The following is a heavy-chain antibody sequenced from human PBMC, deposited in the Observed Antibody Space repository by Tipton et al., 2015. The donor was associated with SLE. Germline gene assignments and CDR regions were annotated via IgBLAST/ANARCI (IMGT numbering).Heavy chain of an antibody. D-gene: IGHD3/OR15-3a*01. CDR1: GGSFRGFY. J-gene: IGHJ6*02. CDR3: ARHDFSSFYYYFGMDV. Sequence: TLSLTCAVYGGSFRGFYWNWIRQPPGKGLEWIGEINHSGSTNYNASLKSRVTISVDTSKNQFSLKLISVTAADTAVYYCARHDFSSFYYYFGMDVWGQGTTVTVSS. V-gene: IGHV4-34*01. CDR2: INHSGST.